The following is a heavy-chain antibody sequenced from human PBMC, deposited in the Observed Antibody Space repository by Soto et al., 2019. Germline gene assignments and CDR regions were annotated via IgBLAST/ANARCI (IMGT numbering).Heavy chain of an antibody. J-gene: IGHJ4*02. CDR2: ISGSGGST. Sequence: GGSLRLSCAASGFTFSSYAMSWFRQAPGKGLEWVSAISGSGGSTYYADSVKGRFTISRDNSKNTLYLQMNSLRAEDTAVYYCAKDQAPLPDYYFDYWGQGTLVTVSS. CDR3: AKDQAPLPDYYFDY. D-gene: IGHD2-2*01. CDR1: GFTFSSYA. V-gene: IGHV3-23*01.